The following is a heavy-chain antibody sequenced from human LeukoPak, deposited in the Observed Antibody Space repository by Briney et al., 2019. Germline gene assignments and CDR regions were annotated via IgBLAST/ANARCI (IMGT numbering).Heavy chain of an antibody. CDR3: ARTAGYSYGYYYYYYYMDV. J-gene: IGHJ6*03. V-gene: IGHV4-39*01. CDR1: GGSISSSSYY. CDR2: IYYSGST. Sequence: SETLSLTCTVSGGSISSSSYYWGWIRQPPGKGLEWIGSIYYSGSTYYNPSLKRRVTISVDTSKNQFSLKLSSVTAADTAVYYCARTAGYSYGYYYYYYYMDVWGKGTTVTVSS. D-gene: IGHD5-18*01.